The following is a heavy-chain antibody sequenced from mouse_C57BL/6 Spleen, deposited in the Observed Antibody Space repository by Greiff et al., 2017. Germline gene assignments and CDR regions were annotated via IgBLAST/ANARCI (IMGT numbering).Heavy chain of an antibody. J-gene: IGHJ3*01. Sequence: EVQLQQSGGGLVQPGGSLKLSCAASGFTFSDYGMHWVRQAPEKGLEWVAYISSGSSTIYYADTVKGRFTISRDNAKNTLFLRMTSLRSEDTAMYYCARQDGYSFAYWGQGTLVTVSA. CDR3: ARQDGYSFAY. CDR2: ISSGSSTI. CDR1: GFTFSDYG. D-gene: IGHD2-3*01. V-gene: IGHV5-17*01.